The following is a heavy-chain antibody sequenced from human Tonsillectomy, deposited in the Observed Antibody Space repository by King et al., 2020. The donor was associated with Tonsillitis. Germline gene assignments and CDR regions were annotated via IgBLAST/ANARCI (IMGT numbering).Heavy chain of an antibody. CDR2: IDWDDDK. CDR3: ARVSMVRGVSITQNYYYYYMDV. D-gene: IGHD3-10*01. Sequence: VTLKESGPALVKPTQTLTLTCTFSGFSLSTSGMCVSWIRQPPGKALEWLARIDWDDDKYYSTSLETRLTISKDTSKNQVVLTMTNMDPVDTATYYCARVSMVRGVSITQNYYYYYMDVWGKGTTVTVSS. CDR1: GFSLSTSGMC. J-gene: IGHJ6*03. V-gene: IGHV2-70*11.